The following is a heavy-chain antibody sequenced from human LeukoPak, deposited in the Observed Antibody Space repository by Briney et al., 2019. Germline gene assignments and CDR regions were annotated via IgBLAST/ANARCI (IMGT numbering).Heavy chain of an antibody. J-gene: IGHJ4*02. V-gene: IGHV3-21*06. CDR2: ISSSSIYI. CDR3: AREEGGKLGIDYYFDY. Sequence: GGSLRLSCAASGFTLSSYSMNWVRQAPGNGLEWVSSISSSSIYIYYADSVKGRFTISRDNAKNSLYLQMNSLRAEDTAMYYCAREEGGKLGIDYYFDYWGQGTLVTVSS. CDR1: GFTLSSYS. D-gene: IGHD7-27*01.